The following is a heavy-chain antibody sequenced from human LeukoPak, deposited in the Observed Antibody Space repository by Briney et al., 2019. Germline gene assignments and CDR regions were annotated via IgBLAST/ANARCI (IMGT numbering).Heavy chain of an antibody. CDR2: IIPILGIA. J-gene: IGHJ4*02. V-gene: IGHV1-69*04. Sequence: ASVKVSCKASGGTFSSYAISWVRQAPGQGLEWMGRIIPILGIANYAQKFQGRVTITADKSTSTAYMELSSLRSEDTAVYYCARATGYSYGYDDYWGQGTLVTVSS. CDR3: ARATGYSYGYDDY. CDR1: GGTFSSYA. D-gene: IGHD5-18*01.